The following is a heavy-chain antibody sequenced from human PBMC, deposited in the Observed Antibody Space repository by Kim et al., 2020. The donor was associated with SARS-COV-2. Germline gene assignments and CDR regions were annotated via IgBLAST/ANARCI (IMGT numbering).Heavy chain of an antibody. CDR2: IYPGDSDT. V-gene: IGHV5-51*01. D-gene: IGHD4-17*01. CDR1: GYSFPRYC. J-gene: IGHJ4*02. Sequence: GESLKISCKGSGYSFPRYCLGWVRQMPGKGLEWMGIIYPGDSDTRYSPSFQGQVTITADKTISTAYLQWSSLKASDTAMYYCARQDNVVPDYGDDVRKYYFDYWGQGTLVTVSS. CDR3: ARQDNVVPDYGDDVRKYYFDY.